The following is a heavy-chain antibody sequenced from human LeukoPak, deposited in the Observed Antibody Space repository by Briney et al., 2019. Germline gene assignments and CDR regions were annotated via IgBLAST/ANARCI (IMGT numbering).Heavy chain of an antibody. CDR3: ARDSSEFRSLIPH. Sequence: GASVNVSCKASGGTFSRYAISWVRQSPGQGLEWMGGIIPIFGTANYAQKFQGRVTITADESTSTGYMELSSLRSEDTAVYYCARDSSEFRSLIPHWGQGTLVTVSS. V-gene: IGHV1-69*13. D-gene: IGHD2-21*01. J-gene: IGHJ1*01. CDR1: GGTFSRYA. CDR2: IIPIFGTA.